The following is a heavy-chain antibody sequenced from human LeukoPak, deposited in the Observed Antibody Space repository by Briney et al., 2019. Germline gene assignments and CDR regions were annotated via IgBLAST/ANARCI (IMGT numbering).Heavy chain of an antibody. V-gene: IGHV4-34*01. J-gene: IGHJ4*02. Sequence: SETLSLTCAVYGGSFSGYYWSWIRQPPGKGLEWIGEINHSGSTNYNPSLKSRVTISVDTSKNQFSLKLSSVTAADTAVYYCARLTSSWYLGYWGQGTLVTVSS. CDR3: ARLTSSWYLGY. CDR1: GGSFSGYY. D-gene: IGHD6-13*01. CDR2: INHSGST.